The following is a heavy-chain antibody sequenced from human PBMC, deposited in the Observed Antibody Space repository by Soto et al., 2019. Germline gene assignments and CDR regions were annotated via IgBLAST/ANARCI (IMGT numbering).Heavy chain of an antibody. V-gene: IGHV4-59*08. D-gene: IGHD6-19*01. J-gene: IGHJ4*02. CDR3: ARHPSSSGWP. CDR2: IYYSGST. CDR1: GGSISGYY. Sequence: QVQLQESGPGLVNPSETLSLTCTVSGGSISGYYWSWIRQPPGKGLEWIGNIYYSGSTNYNPSLKSRGTISVDTSQTQFSLKLSSVTAADTAVYYCARHPSSSGWPWGQGTLVTVSS.